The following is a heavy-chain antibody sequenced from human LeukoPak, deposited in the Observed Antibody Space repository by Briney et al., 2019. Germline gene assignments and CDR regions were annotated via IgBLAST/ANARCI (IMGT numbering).Heavy chain of an antibody. D-gene: IGHD3-3*01. CDR1: GFTFSGYW. J-gene: IGHJ6*03. CDR3: AAGGGWDPSFGVVTHIDA. CDR2: IDNDGHGI. V-gene: IGHV3-74*01. Sequence: GGSLRLSCVTSGFTFSGYWMHWVRQGPEKGLELVSRIDNDGHGIIYADSVKGRFTTSRDNVKNTLYLQMNSLRVEDTAVYYCAAGGGWDPSFGVVTHIDAWGKGTTVTVSS.